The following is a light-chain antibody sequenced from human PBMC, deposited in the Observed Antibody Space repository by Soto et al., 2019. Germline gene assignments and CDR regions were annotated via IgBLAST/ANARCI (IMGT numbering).Light chain of an antibody. CDR1: SSDVGGYNY. J-gene: IGLJ1*01. V-gene: IGLV2-14*03. Sequence: QSVLTQPASVSGSPGQSITISCTGTSSDVGGYNYVSWYQQHPGKAPELMIYDVSSRPSGVSSRFSGSKSGNTASLTISGLLAEDEADYHCSSYTSGSTYVFGTGTKVTVL. CDR2: DVS. CDR3: SSYTSGSTYV.